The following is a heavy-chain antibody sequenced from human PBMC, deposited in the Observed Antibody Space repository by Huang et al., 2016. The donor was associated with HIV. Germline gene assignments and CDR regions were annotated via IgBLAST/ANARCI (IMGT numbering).Heavy chain of an antibody. CDR2: IIPSFGTA. J-gene: IGHJ4*02. V-gene: IGHV1-69*13. D-gene: IGHD3-22*01. Sequence: QVQLVQSGAEVKKPGSSVKVSCKASGGTFSSYAISWGRQAPGQGLEGMGGIIPSFGTANYAQKFQGRVTMTADESTSTAYMELSSLRSEDTAVYYCARARGYYDSSVSYYFDYWGQGTLVTVSS. CDR1: GGTFSSYA. CDR3: ARARGYYDSSVSYYFDY.